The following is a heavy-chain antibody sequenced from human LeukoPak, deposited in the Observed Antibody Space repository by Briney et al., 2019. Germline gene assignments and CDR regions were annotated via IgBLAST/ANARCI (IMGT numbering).Heavy chain of an antibody. Sequence: GGSLRLSCAASGFTFINYAMSWVRQAPGKGLEWVSAISGGGGSTNHADSVKGRFTISRDNSKNTLYLQMNSLRAEDTAVYYCARGNSYSPTGFDPWGQGTLVTVSS. J-gene: IGHJ5*02. V-gene: IGHV3-23*01. CDR1: GFTFINYA. CDR3: ARGNSYSPTGFDP. CDR2: ISGGGGST. D-gene: IGHD4-11*01.